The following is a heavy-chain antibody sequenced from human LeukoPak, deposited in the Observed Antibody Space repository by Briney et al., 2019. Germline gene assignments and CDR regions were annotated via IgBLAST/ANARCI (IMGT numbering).Heavy chain of an antibody. CDR2: IRYDGSNK. CDR1: GFTFSSYG. CDR3: AKAPYYYDSSGPDY. J-gene: IGHJ4*02. V-gene: IGHV3-30*02. Sequence: QPGGSLRLSCAASGFTFSSYGMHWVRQAPGKGLEWVAFIRYDGSNKYYADSVKGRFTISRDNSKNTLYLQMNSLRAEDTAVYYCAKAPYYYDSSGPDYWGQETLVTVSS. D-gene: IGHD3-22*01.